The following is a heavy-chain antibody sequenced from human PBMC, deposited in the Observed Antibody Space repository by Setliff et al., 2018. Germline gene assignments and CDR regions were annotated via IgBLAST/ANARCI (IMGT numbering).Heavy chain of an antibody. CDR3: ARVESMVRGKNILRHFDY. D-gene: IGHD3-10*01. V-gene: IGHV1-18*01. CDR2: VTVYNGNT. Sequence: ASVKVSCKASGYTFSNYGVTWVRQAPVQGLEWMGWVTVYNGNTKYAQNLQGRLTLTTDISTSTAYMELGSLTTDDTAVYYCARVESMVRGKNILRHFDYWGQGIQVTVSS. CDR1: GYTFSNYG. J-gene: IGHJ4*02.